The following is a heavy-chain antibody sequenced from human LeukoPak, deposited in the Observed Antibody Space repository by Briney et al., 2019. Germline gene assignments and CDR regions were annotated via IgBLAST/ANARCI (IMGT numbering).Heavy chain of an antibody. Sequence: GGSLRLSCAASGFTFSDYYMSWIRQAPGKGLEWVSYIGGRGATIYYADSVKGRFTISRDNAKNSLYLQMNSLRAEDTAVYYCARTRGYYFDYWGQGTLVTVSS. CDR2: IGGRGATI. J-gene: IGHJ4*02. CDR1: GFTFSDYY. V-gene: IGHV3-11*04. CDR3: ARTRGYYFDY. D-gene: IGHD2-2*01.